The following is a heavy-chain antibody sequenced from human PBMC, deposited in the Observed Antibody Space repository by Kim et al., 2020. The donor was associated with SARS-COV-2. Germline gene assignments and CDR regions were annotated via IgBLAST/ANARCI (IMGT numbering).Heavy chain of an antibody. CDR1: GFTFSSHA. Sequence: GSLRLSCAASGFTFSSHAMTWVRQAPGKSLEWVSTISTSGATTYYADSVKGRFTISRDSSKNTAYLQMNSLTTEDTAVYYCARGLAGSSSWFDNWGQGILVIVSS. J-gene: IGHJ4*02. CDR2: ISTSGATT. CDR3: ARGLAGSSSWFDN. V-gene: IGHV3-23*01. D-gene: IGHD6-13*01.